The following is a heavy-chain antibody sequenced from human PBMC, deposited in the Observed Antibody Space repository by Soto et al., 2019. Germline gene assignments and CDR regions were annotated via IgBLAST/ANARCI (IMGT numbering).Heavy chain of an antibody. Sequence: WGSLRLSCAASGFTFSSYSMNWVRQAPGKGLEWVSSISSSSSYIYYADSVKGRFTISRDNAKNPLYLQMNSLRAEDTAVYYCAALSSSGYPYYFDYWGQGTLVTVSS. CDR2: ISSSSSYI. CDR3: AALSSSGYPYYFDY. J-gene: IGHJ4*02. V-gene: IGHV3-21*01. CDR1: GFTFSSYS. D-gene: IGHD5-12*01.